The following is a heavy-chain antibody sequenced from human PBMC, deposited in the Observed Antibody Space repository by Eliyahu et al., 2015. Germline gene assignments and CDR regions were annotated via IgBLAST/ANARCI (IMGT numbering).Heavy chain of an antibody. D-gene: IGHD3-9*01. J-gene: IGHJ4*02. CDR2: ITGSGDRT. Sequence: EVQLLESGGGLVQPGGSLRLSCAASGFXFSSYAMSWVRQAPGKGPEWVSAITGSGDRTDYADSVKGRFTISRDNSKNTLYLQMNGLRAEDTALYHCWKEIEPFDMTAYWGQGTLVTVSS. V-gene: IGHV3-23*01. CDR1: GFXFSSYA. CDR3: WKEIEPFDMTAY.